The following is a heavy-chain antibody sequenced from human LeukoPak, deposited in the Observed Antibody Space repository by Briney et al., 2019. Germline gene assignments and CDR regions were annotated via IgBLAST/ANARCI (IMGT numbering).Heavy chain of an antibody. J-gene: IGHJ6*02. CDR3: AKARYQRYYYGMDV. CDR1: GFTFSSYA. V-gene: IGHV3-23*01. CDR2: ITGSGDST. D-gene: IGHD3-9*01. Sequence: GGSLRLSCAASGFTFSSYAMNWVRQAPGKGLEWVSAITGSGDSTYYADSVKGRFTISRDNSKNTLYLQMNSLRAEDTAVYYCAKARYQRYYYGMDVCSQGTTVNVSS.